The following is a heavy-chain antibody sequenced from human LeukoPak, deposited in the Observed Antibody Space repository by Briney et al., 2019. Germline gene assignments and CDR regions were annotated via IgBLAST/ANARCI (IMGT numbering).Heavy chain of an antibody. V-gene: IGHV3-7*01. Sequence: GGSLRLSCAGSGFTFSSYWMSWVRQAPGKGLEWVANIKQDGSEKYYVDSVKGRFTISRDNAKNSLYLQMNSLRAEDTAVYYCAREYGDFWSGYRGYFDYWGQGTLVTVSS. D-gene: IGHD3-3*01. CDR1: GFTFSSYW. J-gene: IGHJ4*02. CDR2: IKQDGSEK. CDR3: AREYGDFWSGYRGYFDY.